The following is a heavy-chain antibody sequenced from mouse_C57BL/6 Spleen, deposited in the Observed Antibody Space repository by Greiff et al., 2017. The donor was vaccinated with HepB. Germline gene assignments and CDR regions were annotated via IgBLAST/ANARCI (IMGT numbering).Heavy chain of an antibody. CDR3: ARSDSSGAWFAY. CDR1: GYTFTSYW. D-gene: IGHD3-2*02. J-gene: IGHJ3*01. CDR2: IDPSDSYT. V-gene: IGHV1-69*01. Sequence: VKLQQPGAELVMPGASVKLSCKASGYTFTSYWMHWVKQRPGQGLEWIGEIDPSDSYTNYNQKFKGKSTLTVDKSSSTAYMQLSSLTSEDSAVYYCARSDSSGAWFAYWGQGTLVTVSA.